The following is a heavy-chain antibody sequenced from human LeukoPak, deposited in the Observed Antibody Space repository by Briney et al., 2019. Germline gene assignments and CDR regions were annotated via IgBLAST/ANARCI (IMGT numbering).Heavy chain of an antibody. Sequence: KPSETLSLTCTVSGGSISSYYWSWIRQPPGKGLEWIGYIYYSGSTNYNPSLKSRVTISVDTSKNQFSLKLSSVTAADTAVYYCASGNELSEITMVRGVIQDWGQGTLVTVSS. CDR3: ASGNELSEITMVRGVIQD. CDR1: GGSISSYY. V-gene: IGHV4-59*12. J-gene: IGHJ4*02. D-gene: IGHD3-10*01. CDR2: IYYSGST.